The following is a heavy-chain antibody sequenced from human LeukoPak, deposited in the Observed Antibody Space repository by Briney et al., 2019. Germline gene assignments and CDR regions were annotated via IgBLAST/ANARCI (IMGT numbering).Heavy chain of an antibody. CDR2: ISGSGDNT. V-gene: IGHV3-23*01. J-gene: IGHJ5*01. CDR3: AKAVSGYPNWFDP. Sequence: PGGSLRLSCAASGFTFSSYAMSWVRQAPGKGLEWVSGISGSGDNTYYADSVKGRFTISRDNSKNTLYLQMNSLRAEDTAVYYCAKAVSGYPNWFDPWGQGTLVTVSS. D-gene: IGHD3-3*01. CDR1: GFTFSSYA.